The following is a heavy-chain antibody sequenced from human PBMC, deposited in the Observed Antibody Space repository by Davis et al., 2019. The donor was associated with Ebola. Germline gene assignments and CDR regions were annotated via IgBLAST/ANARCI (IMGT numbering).Heavy chain of an antibody. CDR2: LGTSADT. J-gene: IGHJ3*02. D-gene: IGHD1-26*01. CDR1: GFSFSSYG. Sequence: GGSLRLSCAASGFSFSSYGMHWVRQAPGKGLEWVSTLGTSADTYYADSVKGRFTISRDNSKNTLYLQMNGLRVEDTAIYYCAKDTSNIWFDMWGQGTNVTVSS. CDR3: AKDTSNIWFDM. V-gene: IGHV3-23*01.